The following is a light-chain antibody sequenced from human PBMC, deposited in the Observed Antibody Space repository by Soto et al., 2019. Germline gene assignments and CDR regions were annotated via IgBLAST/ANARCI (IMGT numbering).Light chain of an antibody. J-gene: IGLJ1*01. V-gene: IGLV2-14*01. CDR3: SSYTDSSNYV. Sequence: HSALTQPASVSGSPGQSITLSCTGTSSDLASYNYVSWYQQQPGKAPKLMIYQVTNRPSGVSNRFSGSRSGNTASLTISGLQAEDEADYSCSSYTDSSNYVFVTGTKVTVL. CDR2: QVT. CDR1: SSDLASYNY.